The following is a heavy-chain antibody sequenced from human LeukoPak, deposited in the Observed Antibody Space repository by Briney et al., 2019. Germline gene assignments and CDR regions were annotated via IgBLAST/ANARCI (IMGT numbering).Heavy chain of an antibody. V-gene: IGHV3-53*04. J-gene: IGHJ3*02. CDR1: GFTVSSNY. D-gene: IGHD4-17*01. CDR2: IYSGGST. CDR3: ARGKDYGDSDAFDI. Sequence: GGSLRLSCAASGFTVSSNYMSWVRQAPGKGLEWVSVIYSGGSTYYADSVKGRFTISRHNSKNTLYLQMNSLRAEDTAVYYCARGKDYGDSDAFDIWGQGTMVTVSS.